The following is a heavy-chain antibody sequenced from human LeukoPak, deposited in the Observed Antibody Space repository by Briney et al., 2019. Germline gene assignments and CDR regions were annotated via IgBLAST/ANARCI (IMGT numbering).Heavy chain of an antibody. D-gene: IGHD3-22*01. CDR2: MYYTGST. J-gene: IGHJ4*02. CDR1: GGSVSSSSYY. CDR3: ARHVGYYDTTGNFRDY. Sequence: PSETLSLTCTVSGGSVSSSSYYWGWIRQPPGKGLEWIGSMYYTGSTYHNPSLKSRVTISVDTSKNQFSLKLSFVTAADTAVYYCARHVGYYDTTGNFRDYWGQGTLVTVSS. V-gene: IGHV4-39*01.